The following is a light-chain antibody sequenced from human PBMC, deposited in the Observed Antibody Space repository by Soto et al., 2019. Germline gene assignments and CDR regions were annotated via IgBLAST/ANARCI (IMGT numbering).Light chain of an antibody. Sequence: EIVMTQSPATLSVSPGERATLSCRASQNISSNLAWYQQKPGQAPRVLIDGASTRATGIPARFSGSGSGTEFTLTISSLQSEDFAVYYCQQYNNWPPVTFGGGTKVEIK. CDR1: QNISSN. J-gene: IGKJ4*01. CDR3: QQYNNWPPVT. CDR2: GAS. V-gene: IGKV3-15*01.